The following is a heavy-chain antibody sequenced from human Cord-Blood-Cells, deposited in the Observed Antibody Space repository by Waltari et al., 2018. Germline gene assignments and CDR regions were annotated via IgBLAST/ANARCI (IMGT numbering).Heavy chain of an antibody. Sequence: APGQGLEWMGGIIPIFGTANYAQKFQGRVTITADESTSTAYMELSSLRSEDTAVYYCASHYDSSGYYYYYGMDVWGQGTTVTVSS. D-gene: IGHD3-22*01. CDR2: IIPIFGTA. J-gene: IGHJ6*02. CDR3: ASHYDSSGYYYYYGMDV. V-gene: IGHV1-69*01.